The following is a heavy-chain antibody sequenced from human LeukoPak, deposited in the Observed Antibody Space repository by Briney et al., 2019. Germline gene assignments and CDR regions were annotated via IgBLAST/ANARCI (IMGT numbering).Heavy chain of an antibody. CDR1: GFTFSSYG. J-gene: IGHJ4*02. Sequence: GGSLRLSCAASGFTFSSYGFHWARQAPGKGLEWVASISDSGGDKWYADSVKGRLTISRDKSKNTVNLQMSSLRVEDTALYYCARDGGSGSYAFDYWGQGTLVTVSS. V-gene: IGHV3-30*02. CDR3: ARDGGSGSYAFDY. D-gene: IGHD3-10*01. CDR2: ISDSGGDK.